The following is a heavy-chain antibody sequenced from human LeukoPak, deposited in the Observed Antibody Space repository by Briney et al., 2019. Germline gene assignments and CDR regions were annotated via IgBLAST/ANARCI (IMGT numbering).Heavy chain of an antibody. J-gene: IGHJ4*02. Sequence: PGGSLRLSCAASGFTFSSYGMHWVRQAPGKGLEWVAVISYDGSNKYYADSVKGRFTISRDNSKNTLYLQMNSLRAEDTAVYYCAKSEVGAPIFDYWGQGTLVTVSS. CDR3: AKSEVGAPIFDY. CDR1: GFTFSSYG. CDR2: ISYDGSNK. V-gene: IGHV3-30*18. D-gene: IGHD1-26*01.